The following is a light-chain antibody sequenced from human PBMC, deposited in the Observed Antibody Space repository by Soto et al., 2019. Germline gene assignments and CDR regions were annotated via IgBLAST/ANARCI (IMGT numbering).Light chain of an antibody. V-gene: IGLV2-14*01. Sequence: QSALTQPASVSGSPGQSITISCTGTSSDVGAYNYVSWYQQHPAKIPKLMIYHVSNRPSGVSDRFSGSKSGNTASLTISGLHDEDEADYYCYSYTTSSTYVFGTGTKLTVL. CDR2: HVS. J-gene: IGLJ1*01. CDR3: YSYTTSSTYV. CDR1: SSDVGAYNY.